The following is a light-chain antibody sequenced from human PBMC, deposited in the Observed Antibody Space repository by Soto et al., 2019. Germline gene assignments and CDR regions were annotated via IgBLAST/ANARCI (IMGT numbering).Light chain of an antibody. CDR2: SAS. J-gene: IGKJ2*01. CDR3: QQYSGPGMYT. Sequence: EIVLTQSPGTLSLSPGEGATLSCRARQSVSSTYLAWYQHKPGQAPRLLIYSASRRASGIPDRFSGSGSGTDFTLTINRLEPEDFAEYYCQQYSGPGMYTFGQGTKLEIK. CDR1: QSVSSTY. V-gene: IGKV3-20*01.